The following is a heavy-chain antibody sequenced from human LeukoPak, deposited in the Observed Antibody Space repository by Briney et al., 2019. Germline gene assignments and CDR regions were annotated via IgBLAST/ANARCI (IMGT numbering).Heavy chain of an antibody. V-gene: IGHV3-43*01. D-gene: IGHD6-13*01. CDR3: AKDLGKVIAAAGTSGFDT. Sequence: GGSLRLSCAACGFSFDDYTMHWVRQRPGKGLEWVSLINWDGGSTYYADSVKGRFIISRDTSKNSLYLQMHSLRADDTAFYYCAKDLGKVIAAAGTSGFDTWGRGTLVTVSS. CDR2: INWDGGST. J-gene: IGHJ4*01. CDR1: GFSFDDYT.